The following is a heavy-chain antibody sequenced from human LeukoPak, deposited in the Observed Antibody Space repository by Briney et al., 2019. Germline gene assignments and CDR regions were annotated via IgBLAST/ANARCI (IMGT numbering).Heavy chain of an antibody. Sequence: GGSLRLSCTASKFTFSNFWMSWVRQAPGQGLEWVANINQDSSDKNYVDSVKGRFAISRDNSRNTVDLQMNSLRADDTAVYYCAKESAYTSPRNYYFDYWGQGALVTVSS. V-gene: IGHV3-7*03. CDR3: AKESAYTSPRNYYFDY. CDR2: INQDSSDK. J-gene: IGHJ4*02. D-gene: IGHD1-14*01. CDR1: KFTFSNFW.